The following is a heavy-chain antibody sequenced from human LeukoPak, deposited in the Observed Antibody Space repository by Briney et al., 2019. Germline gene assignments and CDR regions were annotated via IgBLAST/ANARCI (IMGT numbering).Heavy chain of an antibody. J-gene: IGHJ4*02. CDR2: ISYDGSNK. D-gene: IGHD4-17*01. CDR1: GFTFSSYA. Sequence: GRSLRLSFAASGFTFSSYAMHWVRQAPGKGLEWVAVISYDGSNKYYADSVKGRFTISRDNSKNTLYLQMNSLRAEDTAVYYCAKYGDLDYWGQGTLVTVSS. V-gene: IGHV3-30-3*02. CDR3: AKYGDLDY.